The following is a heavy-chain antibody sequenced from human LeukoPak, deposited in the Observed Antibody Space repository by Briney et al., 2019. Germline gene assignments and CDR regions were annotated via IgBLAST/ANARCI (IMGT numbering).Heavy chain of an antibody. CDR1: RFTFSSYS. J-gene: IGHJ4*02. V-gene: IGHV3-21*01. Sequence: GGSLRLSCAASRFTFSSYSMNWVRQAPGKGLEWVSSISSSSSYIYYADSVKGRFTISRDNAKNSLYLQMNSLRAEDTAVYYCARDAYSGYDWADYWGQGTLVTVSS. CDR3: ARDAYSGYDWADY. CDR2: ISSSSSYI. D-gene: IGHD5-12*01.